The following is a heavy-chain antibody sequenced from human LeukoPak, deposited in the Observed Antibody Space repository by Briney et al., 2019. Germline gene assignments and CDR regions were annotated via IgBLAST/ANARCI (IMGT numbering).Heavy chain of an antibody. Sequence: SETLSLTCAVYGGSFSGYYWSWIRQPPGKGLEWIGEINHSGSTNYNPSLKSRVTISVDTSKNQFSLKLSSVTAADTAVYYCAREYSSSSGPFDYWGQGTLVTVSS. CDR2: INHSGST. V-gene: IGHV4-34*01. CDR1: GGSFSGYY. CDR3: AREYSSSSGPFDY. J-gene: IGHJ4*02. D-gene: IGHD6-13*01.